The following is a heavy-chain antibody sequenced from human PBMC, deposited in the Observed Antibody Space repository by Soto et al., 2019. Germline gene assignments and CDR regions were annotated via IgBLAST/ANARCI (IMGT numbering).Heavy chain of an antibody. CDR1: GGSISSSYW. V-gene: IGHV4-4*02. J-gene: IGHJ6*02. Sequence: QVQLQESGPGLVKPSGTLSLTCAVSGGSISSSYWWSWVRQPPGKGLEWIGEIYHSGSTNYNTSRTSRVNISVDKSKNQFSRKVASVTAADTAVYYCARVSGSYYYGVDVWGQGTAVTVSS. CDR2: IYHSGST. CDR3: ARVSGSYYYGVDV.